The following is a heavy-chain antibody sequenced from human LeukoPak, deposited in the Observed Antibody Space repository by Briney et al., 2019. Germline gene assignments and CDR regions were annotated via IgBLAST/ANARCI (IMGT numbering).Heavy chain of an antibody. CDR1: GFTFSSYW. J-gene: IGHJ4*02. V-gene: IGHV3-7*01. CDR3: ARSRAYCSSTSRYTVTSYYFDY. D-gene: IGHD2-2*02. CDR2: IKQDGSEK. Sequence: GGSLRLSCAASGFTFSSYWMSWVRQAPGKGLEWVANIKQDGSEKYYVDSVKGRFTISRDNAKNSLYLQMNSLRAEDTAVYYCARSRAYCSSTSRYTVTSYYFDYWGQGTLVTVSS.